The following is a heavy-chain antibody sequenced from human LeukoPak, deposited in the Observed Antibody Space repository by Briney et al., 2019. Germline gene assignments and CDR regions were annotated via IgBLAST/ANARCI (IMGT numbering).Heavy chain of an antibody. CDR1: GFTFSTCA. J-gene: IGHJ4*02. V-gene: IGHV3-7*03. Sequence: HPGGSLRLSCAASGFTFSTCAMSWVRQAPGKGLEWVANINEGGNGRYYVGSVKGRFTISRDNAKNSLFLQMNDLRGDDRAVYYCVRVGKNGWQNDYWGQGTLVTVSS. CDR3: VRVGKNGWQNDY. CDR2: INEGGNGR. D-gene: IGHD6-19*01.